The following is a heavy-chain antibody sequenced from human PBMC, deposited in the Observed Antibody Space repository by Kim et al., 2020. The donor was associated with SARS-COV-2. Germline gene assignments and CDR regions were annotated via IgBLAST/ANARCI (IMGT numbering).Heavy chain of an antibody. J-gene: IGHJ4*02. V-gene: IGHV3-7*05. CDR1: GFSFRSYW. CDR2: IKLDGSEK. D-gene: IGHD1-1*01. CDR3: VSTNTFYY. Sequence: GGSLRLSCAASGFSFRSYWMSWVRQAPGKGLECVANIKLDGSEKNYVYSVKGRFTISRDNAKNSLSLQMNSLTADDTAVYYCVSTNTFYYWGQGTRVTVSS.